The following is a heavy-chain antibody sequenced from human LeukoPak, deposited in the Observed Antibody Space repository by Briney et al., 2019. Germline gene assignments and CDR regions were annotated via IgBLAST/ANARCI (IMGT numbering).Heavy chain of an antibody. CDR3: ARGRYGWLPFDY. Sequence: SETLSLTCTVPGGSISSYHWSWIRQPPGKGLEWIGYIYYSGSTNYNPSLKSRVTISVDTSKNQFTLKLSSVTAADTAVYYCARGRYGWLPFDYWGQGTLVTVSS. CDR2: IYYSGST. V-gene: IGHV4-59*01. CDR1: GGSISSYH. J-gene: IGHJ4*02. D-gene: IGHD3-16*01.